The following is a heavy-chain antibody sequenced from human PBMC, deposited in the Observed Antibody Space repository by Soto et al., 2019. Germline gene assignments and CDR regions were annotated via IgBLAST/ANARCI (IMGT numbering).Heavy chain of an antibody. V-gene: IGHV3-23*01. CDR2: ISNSGGST. CDR3: AKDGSSGYYWLDS. D-gene: IGHD3-22*01. CDR1: GVTFSGYA. Sequence: GRSLRLSGAAAGVTFSGYAMSWVRQAPGKGLEWVSVISNSGGSTYNADSVKGRFTMSRDNSKNTLYLKMNSLRAEDTAIYYCAKDGSSGYYWLDSWGQGTLVTVSS. J-gene: IGHJ5*01.